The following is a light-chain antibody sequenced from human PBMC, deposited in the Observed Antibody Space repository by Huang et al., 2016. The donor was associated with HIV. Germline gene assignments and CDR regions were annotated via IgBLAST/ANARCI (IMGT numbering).Light chain of an antibody. V-gene: IGKV1-39*01. CDR1: QSSSRY. CDR3: QQSYSAPALT. J-gene: IGKJ4*01. CDR2: TAS. Sequence: DIEMTQSPYSLSASVGDRVTITCRASQSSSRYLHWYQQKPGKAPKLLIHTASSLQSVVPSSFSGSGSGTAFTLTISSLQPDDFATYYCQQSYSAPALTFGGGSKVEIK.